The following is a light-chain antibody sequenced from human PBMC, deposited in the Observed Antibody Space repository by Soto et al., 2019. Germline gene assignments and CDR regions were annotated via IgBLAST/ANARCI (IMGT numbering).Light chain of an antibody. CDR3: AAWDDSLNGYV. CDR2: NNN. CDR1: SSNIGNNA. V-gene: IGLV1-44*01. Sequence: QSVLTQPPSVSAAPGQKVTISCSGSSSNIGNNAVNWYQQLPGTAPKLLIYNNNQRPSGVPDRFSGSKSGTSASLAISGLQSEDEADYYCAAWDDSLNGYVFGTGTKLTVL. J-gene: IGLJ1*01.